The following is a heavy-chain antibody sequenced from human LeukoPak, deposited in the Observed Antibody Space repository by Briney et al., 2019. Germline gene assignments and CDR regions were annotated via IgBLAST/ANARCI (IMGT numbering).Heavy chain of an antibody. Sequence: PSETLSLTCTVSGYSISSGYYWGWIRQPPGKGLEWIGSIYHSGSTYYNPSLKSRVTISVDTSKNQFSLKLSSVTAADTAVYYCARARSDNWGQGTLVTVSS. J-gene: IGHJ4*02. D-gene: IGHD3-3*01. CDR1: GYSISSGYY. CDR2: IYHSGST. V-gene: IGHV4-38-2*02. CDR3: ARARSDN.